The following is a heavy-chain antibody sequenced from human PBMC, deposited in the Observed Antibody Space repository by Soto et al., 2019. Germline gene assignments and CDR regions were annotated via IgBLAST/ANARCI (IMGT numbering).Heavy chain of an antibody. Sequence: PSETLSFTCAVSCGSISSGGYSWSWIRQPPGKGLEWIGYIYHSGSTYYNPSLKSRVTISVDRSKNQFSLKLSSVTAADTAVYYCARGRDGYNSKSPYYFDYWGQGTLVTVSS. CDR1: CGSISSGGYS. D-gene: IGHD5-12*01. V-gene: IGHV4-30-2*01. CDR3: ARGRDGYNSKSPYYFDY. J-gene: IGHJ4*02. CDR2: IYHSGST.